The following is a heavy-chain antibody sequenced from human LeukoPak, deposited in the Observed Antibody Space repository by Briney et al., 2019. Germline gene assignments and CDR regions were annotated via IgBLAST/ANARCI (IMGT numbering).Heavy chain of an antibody. J-gene: IGHJ4*02. V-gene: IGHV3-21*04. D-gene: IGHD3-22*01. CDR3: ARDRAYYYDSSGYYYFDH. Sequence: DSIQGRFTISRDNAKNSLYLQMNSLRDEDTAVYYCARDRAYYYDSSGYYYFDHWGQGTLVTVSS.